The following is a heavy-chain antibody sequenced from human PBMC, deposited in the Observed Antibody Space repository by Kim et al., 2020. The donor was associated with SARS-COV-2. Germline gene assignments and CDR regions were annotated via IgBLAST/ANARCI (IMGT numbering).Heavy chain of an antibody. V-gene: IGHV3-33*01. CDR3: ARDARYYYYYYMDV. Sequence: ADSVKGRFTISRDNSKNTLYLQMNSLRAEDTAVYYCARDARYYYYYYMDVWGKGTTVTVSS. J-gene: IGHJ6*03.